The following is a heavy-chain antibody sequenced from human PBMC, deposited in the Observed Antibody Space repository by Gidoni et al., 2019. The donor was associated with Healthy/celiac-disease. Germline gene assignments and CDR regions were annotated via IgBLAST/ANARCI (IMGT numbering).Heavy chain of an antibody. J-gene: IGHJ4*02. CDR1: GFTFGGYA. Sequence: EVQLLESGGGWVQPGGSLRLSCAASGFTFGGYATDWVRPAPGPGEGLEWVSAISGSGGSTYYADSVKGRFTISRDNSKNTLYLQMNSLRAEDTAVYYCAKDWWDKAAAKAVADDESGLYFDYWGQGTLVTVSS. D-gene: IGHD6-19*01. CDR2: ISGSGGST. CDR3: AKDWWDKAAAKAVADDESGLYFDY. V-gene: IGHV3-23*01.